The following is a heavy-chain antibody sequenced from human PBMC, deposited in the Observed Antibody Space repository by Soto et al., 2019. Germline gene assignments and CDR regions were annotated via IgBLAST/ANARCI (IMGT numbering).Heavy chain of an antibody. CDR3: ARGRIAVAGTELYYYYYGMDV. J-gene: IGHJ6*02. CDR1: GGSFSGYY. V-gene: IGHV4-34*01. D-gene: IGHD6-19*01. CDR2: INHSGST. Sequence: PSETLSLTCAVYGGSFSGYYWSWIRQPPGKGLEWIGEINHSGSTNYNPSLKSRVTISVDTSKNQFSLKLSSVTAADTAVYYCARGRIAVAGTELYYYYYGMDVWGQGTTVTVSS.